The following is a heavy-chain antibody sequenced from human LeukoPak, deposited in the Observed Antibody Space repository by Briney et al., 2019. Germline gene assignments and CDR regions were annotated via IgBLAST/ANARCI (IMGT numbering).Heavy chain of an antibody. J-gene: IGHJ4*02. CDR1: GFTFSSYR. V-gene: IGHV3-21*01. D-gene: IGHD1-26*01. CDR2: ISSSSSYI. CDR3: ARSEGELDYFDY. Sequence: GSLRLSCAASGFTFSSYRMNWVRQAPGKGLEWVSSISSSSSYIYYADSVKGRFTISRDNAKNSLYLQMNSLRAEDTAVYYCARSEGELDYFDYWGQGTLVTVSS.